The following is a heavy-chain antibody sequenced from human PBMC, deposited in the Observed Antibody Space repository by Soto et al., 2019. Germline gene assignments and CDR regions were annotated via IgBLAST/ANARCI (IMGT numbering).Heavy chain of an antibody. CDR3: VRDYFLTYFDS. Sequence: PSETLSLTCTVSGGSISGYYWGWIRQPPGKGLEWIGHAYYSGGTNYNPSLNSRATISLDMSKNQFSLRLTSVTAADTAVYYCVRDYFLTYFDSWGQGRLVTVSS. V-gene: IGHV4-59*01. J-gene: IGHJ4*02. D-gene: IGHD3-10*01. CDR2: AYYSGGT. CDR1: GGSISGYY.